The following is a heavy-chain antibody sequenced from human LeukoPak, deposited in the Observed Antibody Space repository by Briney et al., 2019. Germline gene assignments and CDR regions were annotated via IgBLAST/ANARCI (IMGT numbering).Heavy chain of an antibody. J-gene: IGHJ4*02. D-gene: IGHD5-18*01. Sequence: GGSLRLSCAVSGFTFSTYAMSWVRQAPGKGLEWVSTVSGGGGSIYYADSVKGRFTISRDNSKNTLSLKMSSLRAEDTAVYYCAKGTYTYFDFWGQGILVTVSS. V-gene: IGHV3-23*01. CDR3: AKGTYTYFDF. CDR2: VSGGGGSI. CDR1: GFTFSTYA.